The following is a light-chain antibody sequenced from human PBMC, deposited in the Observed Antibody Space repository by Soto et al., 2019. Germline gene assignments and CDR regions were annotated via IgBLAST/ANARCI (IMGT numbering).Light chain of an antibody. Sequence: QSVLTQPPSVSGAPGQRVTISCTGSSSNIGAGYDVHWYQQLPGTAPKLLIYGNSNRPSGVPDRFSGSKSGTSASLAITGLQAEDEADDECQSYYRSLSGSVVFGGGTKLTVL. CDR2: GNS. J-gene: IGLJ2*01. CDR1: SSNIGAGYD. V-gene: IGLV1-40*01. CDR3: QSYYRSLSGSVV.